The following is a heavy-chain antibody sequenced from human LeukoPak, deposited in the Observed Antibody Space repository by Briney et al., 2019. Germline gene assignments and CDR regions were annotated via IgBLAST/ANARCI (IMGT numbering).Heavy chain of an antibody. J-gene: IGHJ4*02. CDR1: GGSFSGYY. D-gene: IGHD6-13*01. CDR2: INHSGST. CDR3: ARGYSSSWYLKGPRGYYFDY. V-gene: IGHV4-34*01. Sequence: SETLSLTCAVYGGSFSGYYWSWIRQPPGKGLEWIGEINHSGSTNYNPSLKSRVTISVDTSKNQFSLKLSSVTAADTAAYYCARGYSSSWYLKGPRGYYFDYWGQGTLVTVSS.